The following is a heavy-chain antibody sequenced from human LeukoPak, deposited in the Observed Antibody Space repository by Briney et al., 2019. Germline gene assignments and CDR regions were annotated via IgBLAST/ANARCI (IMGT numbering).Heavy chain of an antibody. D-gene: IGHD2-8*01. CDR2: ISDSGGST. CDR1: GFTFSSYA. CDR3: AKDTSIGRYCTNGVCSPFDY. Sequence: GGSLRLSCAASGFTFSSYAMSWVRQAPGRGLEWVSAISDSGGSTYDADSVKGRFTISRDNSKNTLYLQMNSLRAEDTAVYYCAKDTSIGRYCTNGVCSPFDYWGQGTLVTVSS. J-gene: IGHJ4*02. V-gene: IGHV3-23*01.